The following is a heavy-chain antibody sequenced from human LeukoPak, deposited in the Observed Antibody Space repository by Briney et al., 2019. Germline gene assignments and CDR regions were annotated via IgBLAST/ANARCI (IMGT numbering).Heavy chain of an antibody. V-gene: IGHV3-48*01. D-gene: IGHD3-22*01. CDR2: ISSSSTI. CDR1: GFTFSSYS. J-gene: IGHJ4*02. Sequence: GGSLRLSCAASGFTFSSYSMNWVRQAPGKGLEWVSYISSSSTIYYADSVKGRFTISRDNAKNSLYLQMNSLRAEDTAVYYCAGDSGYYYDSSGDWGQGTLVTVSS. CDR3: AGDSGYYYDSSGD.